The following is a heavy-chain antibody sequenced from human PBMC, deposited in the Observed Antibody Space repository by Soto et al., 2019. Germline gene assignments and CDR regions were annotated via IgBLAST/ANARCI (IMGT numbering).Heavy chain of an antibody. CDR2: IHQSGSP. CDR3: ARGAPRGIIHDFDS. D-gene: IGHD3-10*01. Sequence: PSETLSLTCAVSNFSLSKEYYWCWIRPPPGKGLEWIGSIHQSGSPYNNPSLKSPLTISIDMSKKQFSLMLSAVTAAYTAVYYCARGAPRGIIHDFDSWGQGSLVTVSS. V-gene: IGHV4-38-2*01. CDR1: NFSLSKEYY. J-gene: IGHJ4*02.